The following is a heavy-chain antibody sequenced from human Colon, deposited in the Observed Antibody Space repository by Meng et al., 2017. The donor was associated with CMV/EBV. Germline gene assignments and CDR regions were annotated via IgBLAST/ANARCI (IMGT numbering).Heavy chain of an antibody. CDR2: ITASGAST. V-gene: IGHV3-23*01. Sequence: VRLLVSGRGLVPPGGSLGVSCAASGFAFSSYGMNGVRHAPGKVLEWVSGITASGASTYYADSVKGRFTISRDNSKNTLYLQMNSLRADDTAVYYCAKNWGDDFWGQGTLVTVSS. CDR1: GFAFSSYG. D-gene: IGHD3-10*01. J-gene: IGHJ4*02. CDR3: AKNWGDDF.